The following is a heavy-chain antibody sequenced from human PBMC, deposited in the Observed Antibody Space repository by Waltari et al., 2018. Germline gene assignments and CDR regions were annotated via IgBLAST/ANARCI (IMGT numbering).Heavy chain of an antibody. D-gene: IGHD1-26*01. J-gene: IGHJ4*02. V-gene: IGHV3-30*01. CDR1: GFTFSSYA. CDR3: AREPTSNLGSYSGFDY. CDR2: ISYDGSNK. Sequence: QVQLVESGGGVVQPGRSLRLSCAASGFTFSSYAMHWVRQAPGKGLKWVAVISYDGSNKYYADSVKGRFTISRDNSKNTLYLQMNSLRAEDTAVYYCAREPTSNLGSYSGFDYWGQGTLVTVSS.